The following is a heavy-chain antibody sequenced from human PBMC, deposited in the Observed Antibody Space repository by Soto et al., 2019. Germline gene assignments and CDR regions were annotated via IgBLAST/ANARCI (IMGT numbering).Heavy chain of an antibody. CDR1: GYTIRVYV. Sequence: SVKVSCQASGYTIRVYVMHWLRQAPGQRIEWMGWINAGNANTQYSQKFQGRVTITRDTSASAVYLELSSLRSEDMAGYYCANVIYHDFWSGYYQFDHWCQRIPVTV. CDR2: INAGNANT. D-gene: IGHD3-3*01. V-gene: IGHV1-3*01. J-gene: IGHJ4*02. CDR3: ANVIYHDFWSGYYQFDH.